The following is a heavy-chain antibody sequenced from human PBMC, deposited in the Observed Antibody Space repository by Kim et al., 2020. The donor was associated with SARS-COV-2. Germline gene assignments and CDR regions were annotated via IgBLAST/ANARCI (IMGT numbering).Heavy chain of an antibody. V-gene: IGHV1-18*01. D-gene: IGHD5-12*01. J-gene: IGHJ4*02. CDR2: ISAYNGNT. CDR1: GYTFTSYG. Sequence: ASVKVSCKASGYTFTSYGISWVRQAPGQGLEWMGWISAYNGNTNYAQKLQGRVTMTTDTSTSTAYMELRSLRSDDTAVYYCARDSGPISGYDQIDYWGQGTLVTVSS. CDR3: ARDSGPISGYDQIDY.